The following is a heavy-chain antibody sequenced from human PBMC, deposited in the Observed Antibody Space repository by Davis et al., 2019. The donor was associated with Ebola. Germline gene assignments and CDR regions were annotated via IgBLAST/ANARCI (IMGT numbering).Heavy chain of an antibody. CDR1: GFNFDDYV. CDR3: AKASWGPAARPLLDS. Sequence: GGSLRLSCTASGFNFDDYVMNWVRQAPGKGLEWVSVVSGSGTTTSYADSVKGRSTISRDNSNNTLYLQMNSLRVEDTARYYCAKASWGPAARPLLDSWGQGTLVTVSS. V-gene: IGHV3-23*01. J-gene: IGHJ4*02. D-gene: IGHD2-2*02. CDR2: VSGSGTTT.